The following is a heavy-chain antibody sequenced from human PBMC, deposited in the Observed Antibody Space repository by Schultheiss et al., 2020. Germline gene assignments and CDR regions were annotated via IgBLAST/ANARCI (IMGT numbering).Heavy chain of an antibody. CDR1: GYTFTGYG. V-gene: IGHV1-18*01. CDR2: ISGYNGFT. D-gene: IGHD3-22*01. J-gene: IGHJ4*02. CDR3: ARGGSSYYYDISGYFEY. Sequence: ASVKVSCKASGYTFTGYGISWVRQAPGQGLEWMGWISGYNGFTKYAQKVQGRVTMTTDTSTSTAYMELRSLRSDDTAVYYCARGGSSYYYDISGYFEYWGQGTLVTVSS.